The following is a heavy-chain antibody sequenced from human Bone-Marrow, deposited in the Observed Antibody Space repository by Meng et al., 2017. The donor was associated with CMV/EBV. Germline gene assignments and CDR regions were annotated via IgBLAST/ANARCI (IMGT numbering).Heavy chain of an antibody. J-gene: IGHJ6*02. CDR3: ARDLDIVVVPAADPPKYGMDV. CDR2: ISAYNGNT. D-gene: IGHD2-2*01. CDR1: GYTFTSYG. V-gene: IGHV1-18*01. Sequence: ASVKVSCKASGYTFTSYGISWVRQAPGQGLEWMGWISAYNGNTNYAQKLQGRVTMTTDTSTSTAYMGLRSLRSDDTAVYYCARDLDIVVVPAADPPKYGMDVWGQGTTVTVSS.